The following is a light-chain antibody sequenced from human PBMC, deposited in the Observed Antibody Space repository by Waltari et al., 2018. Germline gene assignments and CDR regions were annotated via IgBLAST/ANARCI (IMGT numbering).Light chain of an antibody. V-gene: IGLV2-11*01. CDR1: SSEVGDFNF. CDR2: DVT. J-gene: IGLJ3*02. CDR3: CSYIGTHTNWV. Sequence: QSALTQPRSVSGSPGQSVTISCTGISSEVGDFNFVSWYQQHPGEAPKLMIYDVTKRPSGVPDRLSGAKSGNMASLTISGLQAEDEANYYCCSYIGTHTNWVFGGGTKLTVL.